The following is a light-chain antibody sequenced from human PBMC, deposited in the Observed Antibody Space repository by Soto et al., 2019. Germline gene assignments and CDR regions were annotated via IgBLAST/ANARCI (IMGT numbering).Light chain of an antibody. CDR2: NFL. J-gene: IGLJ7*01. CDR3: SSYTSRRTTV. Sequence: QSALTQPASVSGSPGQSITISCTGTSSDVGGYNYVSWYQQHPGKAPKHIIYNFLTRPSGVSNRFSGSKSGNTASLTISGLQAEDEADYYCSSYTSRRTTVFGGGTPLNVL. CDR1: SSDVGGYNY. V-gene: IGLV2-14*01.